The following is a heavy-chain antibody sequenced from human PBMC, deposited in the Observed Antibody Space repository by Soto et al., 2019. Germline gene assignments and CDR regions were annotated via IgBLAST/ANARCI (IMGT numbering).Heavy chain of an antibody. CDR1: GFTFSRYG. J-gene: IGHJ3*02. V-gene: IGHV3-33*01. Sequence: SLRLSCAASGFTFSRYGMHWVRQAPGKGLEWVAVIWSDGSQKYHADSVEGRFTISRDNSRNTLYLQMNSLRVEDTAVYYCATDAGGAAFDIWGQGTMVTVS. CDR2: IWSDGSQK. D-gene: IGHD1-26*01. CDR3: ATDAGGAAFDI.